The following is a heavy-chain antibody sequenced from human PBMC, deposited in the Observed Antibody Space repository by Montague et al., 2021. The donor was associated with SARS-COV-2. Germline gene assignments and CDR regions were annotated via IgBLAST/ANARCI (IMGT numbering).Heavy chain of an antibody. CDR1: GFTFSSYA. V-gene: IGHV3-23*01. CDR2: ISGSGGST. Sequence: SLRLSCAASGFTFSSYAMSWVRQAPGKGLEWVSAISGSGGSTYYADSAKGRFTISRDNSKNTLYLQMNSLRAEDTAVYYCAKATWVLTVASLDYWGQGTLVTASS. CDR3: AKATWVLTVASLDY. J-gene: IGHJ4*02. D-gene: IGHD3-9*01.